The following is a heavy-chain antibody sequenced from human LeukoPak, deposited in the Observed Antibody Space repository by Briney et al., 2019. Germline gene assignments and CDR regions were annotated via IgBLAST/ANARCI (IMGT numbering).Heavy chain of an antibody. CDR1: GGSFSGYY. CDR2: INHSGST. Sequence: PSETLSLTCAVCGGSFSGYYWSWIRQPPGKGLEWIGEINHSGSTNYNPSLKSRVTVSVDTSKNQFSLKLSSVTAADTAVYYCALAAAGTSGYWGQGTLVTVSS. V-gene: IGHV4-34*01. CDR3: ALAAAGTSGY. D-gene: IGHD6-13*01. J-gene: IGHJ4*02.